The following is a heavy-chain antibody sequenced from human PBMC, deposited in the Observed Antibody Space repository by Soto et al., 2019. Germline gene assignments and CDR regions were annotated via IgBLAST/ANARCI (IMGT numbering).Heavy chain of an antibody. D-gene: IGHD6-19*01. CDR2: IYYDGGRK. CDR3: AKEGATVGWTFGGY. Sequence: QVQLVESGGGVVQPGTSLRLSCAASGFIFSDYGMHWVRQAPGKGPEWVAVIYYDGGRKEYGDSVKGRFTISRDNSQNTLYLQMNSLRPDDTAVYYCAKEGATVGWTFGGYWGQGTQVTVSS. V-gene: IGHV3-30*18. CDR1: GFIFSDYG. J-gene: IGHJ4*02.